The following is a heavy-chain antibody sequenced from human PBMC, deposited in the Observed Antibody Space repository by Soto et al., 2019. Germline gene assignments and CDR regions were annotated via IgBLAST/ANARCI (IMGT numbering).Heavy chain of an antibody. CDR3: ARVRRSNYFGNWFDP. D-gene: IGHD4-4*01. Sequence: PSETLSLTCTVSGGSISSGDYYWSWIRQPPGKGLEWIGYIYYSGSTYYNPSLKSRVTISVDTSKNQLSLKLSSVTAADTAVYYCARVRRSNYFGNWFDPWGQGTLVTVSS. CDR2: IYYSGST. CDR1: GGSISSGDYY. J-gene: IGHJ5*02. V-gene: IGHV4-30-4*01.